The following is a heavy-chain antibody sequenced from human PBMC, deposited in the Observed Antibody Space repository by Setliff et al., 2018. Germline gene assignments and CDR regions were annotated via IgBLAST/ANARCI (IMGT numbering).Heavy chain of an antibody. D-gene: IGHD3-3*01. CDR3: AISTIFGVVSPTPDAFDI. V-gene: IGHV1-69*06. CDR2: IIPIFGTA. CDR1: GGTFSSYD. Sequence: SVKVSCKASGGTFSSYDISWVRQAPGQGLEWMGRIIPIFGTANYAQKFQGRVTITADKSTSTAYVELSRLRSDDTAVYYCAISTIFGVVSPTPDAFDIWGQGTMVTVSS. J-gene: IGHJ3*02.